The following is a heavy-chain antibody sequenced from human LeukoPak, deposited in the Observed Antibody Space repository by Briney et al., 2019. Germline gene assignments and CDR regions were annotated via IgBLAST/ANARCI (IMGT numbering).Heavy chain of an antibody. CDR2: IIPIFGTA. J-gene: IGHJ3*02. D-gene: IGHD3-22*01. V-gene: IGHV1-69*13. CDR3: ARDPGQYYYDSSGSLAFDI. CDR1: GGTFSSYA. Sequence: ASVKVSCKASGGTFSSYAISWVRQAPGQGLEWMGGIIPIFGTANYAQKFQGRVTITADESTSTAYMELSSLRSEDTAVYYCARDPGQYYYDSSGSLAFDIWGQGTMVTVSS.